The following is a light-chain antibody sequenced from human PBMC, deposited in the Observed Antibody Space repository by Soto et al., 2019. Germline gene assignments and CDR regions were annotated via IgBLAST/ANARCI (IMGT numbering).Light chain of an antibody. CDR1: QSISGW. CDR2: DAS. V-gene: IGKV1-5*01. J-gene: IGKJ4*01. Sequence: DIPMTQSPSTLSASVGDRVTITCRASQSISGWLAWYQQKPGRAPKLLIYDASNLESGVPSMFSGSGSGTEFTLTISSLQPDDFATYYCQQYDSFSLSFGGGTTVEIK. CDR3: QQYDSFSLS.